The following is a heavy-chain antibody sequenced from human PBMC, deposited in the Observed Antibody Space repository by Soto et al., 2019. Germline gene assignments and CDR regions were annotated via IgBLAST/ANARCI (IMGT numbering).Heavy chain of an antibody. Sequence: ASVKVSCKASGYTFTGYYMHWVRQAPGQGLEWMGWINPNSGGTNYAQKFQGWVTMTRDTSISTAYMELSRLRSDDTAVYYCARGGSHWSPAVRRAFDIWGQGTMVTVSS. CDR1: GYTFTGYY. V-gene: IGHV1-2*04. CDR2: INPNSGGT. D-gene: IGHD1-26*01. J-gene: IGHJ3*02. CDR3: ARGGSHWSPAVRRAFDI.